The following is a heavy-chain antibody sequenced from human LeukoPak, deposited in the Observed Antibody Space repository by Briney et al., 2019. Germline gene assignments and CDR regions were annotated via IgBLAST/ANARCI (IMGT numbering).Heavy chain of an antibody. V-gene: IGHV1-69*05. Sequence: ASVKVSCKASGSTFSSYAISWVRQAPGQGLEWMGGIIPIFGTANYAQKFQGRVTITTDESTSTAYMELSSLRSEDTAVYYCASPDYYGSGSYYNPRYYYMDVWGKGTTVTVSS. D-gene: IGHD3-10*01. CDR3: ASPDYYGSGSYYNPRYYYMDV. CDR1: GSTFSSYA. J-gene: IGHJ6*03. CDR2: IIPIFGTA.